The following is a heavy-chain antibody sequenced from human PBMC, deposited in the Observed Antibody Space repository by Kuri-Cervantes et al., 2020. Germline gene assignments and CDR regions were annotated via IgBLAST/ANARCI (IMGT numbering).Heavy chain of an antibody. CDR3: ARDNYYDSSGYPPGFGY. V-gene: IGHV3-33*08. Sequence: GGSLRLSCAASGFTFSSYAMHWVRQAPGKGLEWVAVIWYDGSNKYYADSVKGRFTISRDNSKNTLYLQMNSLRAEDTAVYYCARDNYYDSSGYPPGFGYWGQGTLVTVSS. J-gene: IGHJ4*02. D-gene: IGHD3-22*01. CDR1: GFTFSSYA. CDR2: IWYDGSNK.